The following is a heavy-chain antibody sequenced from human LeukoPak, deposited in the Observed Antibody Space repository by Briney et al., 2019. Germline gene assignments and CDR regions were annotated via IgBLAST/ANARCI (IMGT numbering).Heavy chain of an antibody. CDR2: IYTSGST. CDR3: ARQPPQYYGMDV. V-gene: IGHV4-4*07. D-gene: IGHD1-14*01. CDR1: GGSFSNYY. J-gene: IGHJ6*02. Sequence: PSETLSLTCTVSGGSFSNYYWSWIRQPAGKGLEWIARIYTSGSTNYNPSVKSRVTMSVDTSNNQYSLKLTSVTAADTAVYYCARQPPQYYGMDVWGQGTRVTVSS.